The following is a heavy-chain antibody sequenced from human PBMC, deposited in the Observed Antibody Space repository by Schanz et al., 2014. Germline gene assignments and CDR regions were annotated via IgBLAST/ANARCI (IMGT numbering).Heavy chain of an antibody. Sequence: VQLLESGGGLVQPGGSLRLSCAASGFIFNDYYMNWIRQAPGKGLEWLSYISRDGTTSYYADSVKGRFTISRDNAKNSLYLEMTSLRGEDTAVYYCARENLNWEAFDIWGQGTTVTVSS. CDR3: ARENLNWEAFDI. CDR1: GFIFNDYY. CDR2: ISRDGTTS. J-gene: IGHJ3*02. D-gene: IGHD7-27*01. V-gene: IGHV3-11*01.